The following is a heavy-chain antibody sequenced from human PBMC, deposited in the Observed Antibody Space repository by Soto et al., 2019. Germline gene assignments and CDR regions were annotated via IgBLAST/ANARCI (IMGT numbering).Heavy chain of an antibody. CDR2: ISSDGGST. Sequence: PGGSLRLSCAASGFTFTNYAMHWVRQAPGKGLEFVSAISSDGGSTYYADSVKGRFTISRDNSKNTLYLQMNSLRAEDTAVYYCAKGPSNCSGGSCYTYYYYGMDVWGQGTTVTVSS. D-gene: IGHD2-15*01. CDR1: GFTFTNYA. J-gene: IGHJ6*02. V-gene: IGHV3-64*04. CDR3: AKGPSNCSGGSCYTYYYYGMDV.